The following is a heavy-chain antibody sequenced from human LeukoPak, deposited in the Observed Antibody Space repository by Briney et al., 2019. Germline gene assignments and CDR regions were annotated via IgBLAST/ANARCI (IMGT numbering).Heavy chain of an antibody. D-gene: IGHD6-19*01. Sequence: GGSLRLSCAASGFTFSDHYMVWIRQAPGKGLEWISYIRGGGTTIYYADSVKGRFTISRDNAKNLVYLQMNSLRAEDTAVYYCARRSGLDYWGQGTLVTVSS. CDR2: IRGGGTTI. J-gene: IGHJ4*02. CDR3: ARRSGLDY. V-gene: IGHV3-11*01. CDR1: GFTFSDHY.